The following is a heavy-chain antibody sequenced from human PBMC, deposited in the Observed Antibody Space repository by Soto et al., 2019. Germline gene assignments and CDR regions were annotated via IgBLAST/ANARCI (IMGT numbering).Heavy chain of an antibody. J-gene: IGHJ4*02. CDR3: VAWSVKTL. V-gene: IGHV3-7*01. CDR1: GFTFSSYW. D-gene: IGHD2-8*02. CDR2: TNEDGSEK. Sequence: PGGSLRLSCAGSGFTFSSYWMSWVRQAPGHGLEWVAHTNEDGSEKRYVDAVKGRFTISRDNGRNSLYLQMNSLRVEDTALYYCVAWSVKTLWGKGTPVTVSS.